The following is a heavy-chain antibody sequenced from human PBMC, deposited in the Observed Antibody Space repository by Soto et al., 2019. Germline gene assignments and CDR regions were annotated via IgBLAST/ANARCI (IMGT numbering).Heavy chain of an antibody. Sequence: PGESLKISCKGSGYSFTSYWIGWVRQMPGKGLEWMGIIYPGDSDTRYSPSFQGQVTISADESISTAYLQWSSLKASDTAMYYCARLPHFWSGYAYYYYGMDVWGQGTTVTVSS. CDR1: GYSFTSYW. CDR2: IYPGDSDT. D-gene: IGHD3-3*02. J-gene: IGHJ6*02. V-gene: IGHV5-51*01. CDR3: ARLPHFWSGYAYYYYGMDV.